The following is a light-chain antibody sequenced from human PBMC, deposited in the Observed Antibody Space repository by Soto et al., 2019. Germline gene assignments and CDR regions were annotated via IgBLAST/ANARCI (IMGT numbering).Light chain of an antibody. CDR2: AAS. J-gene: IGKJ5*01. CDR1: QSTSSY. CDR3: QQSYSTPRGIT. Sequence: DIQMTQSPSSLSASVGDRVTITCRASQSTSSYLNWYQQKPGKALKLLIYAASSLQSGVPSRFSGSGSGTDFTLTISSLQPEDFATYYCQQSYSTPRGITFGQGTRLEIK. V-gene: IGKV1-39*01.